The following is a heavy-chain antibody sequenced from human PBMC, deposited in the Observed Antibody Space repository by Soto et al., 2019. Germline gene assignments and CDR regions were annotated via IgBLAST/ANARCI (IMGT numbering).Heavy chain of an antibody. V-gene: IGHV3-23*01. CDR1: GFAFSSYA. CDR2: ISGTGTTT. J-gene: IGHJ4*02. CDR3: AKSTRQYGDRVSFDY. Sequence: EVQLLESGGGLVQPGGSLRLSCAAAGFAFSSYALSWVRQAPGKGLEWVSSISGTGTTTYYADSVKGRFTISRDSSKSTLFLQVSSLRDEDTAVYYCAKSTRQYGDRVSFDYWGQGTLVTVSS. D-gene: IGHD4-17*01.